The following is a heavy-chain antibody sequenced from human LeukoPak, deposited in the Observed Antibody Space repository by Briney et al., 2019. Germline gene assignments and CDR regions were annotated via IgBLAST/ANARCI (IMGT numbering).Heavy chain of an antibody. CDR2: ISSDAKTV. V-gene: IGHV3-48*01. CDR1: GFNFRFYI. D-gene: IGHD5-18*01. Sequence: PGGSLRLSCPASGFNFRFYIMNWVRQAPGKGLEWISYISSDAKTVDYADSVKGRFTISRDNAKNSLYLQMNSLSADDTAVYYCARVGSRYGPPNSWGQGTLVTVSS. J-gene: IGHJ4*02. CDR3: ARVGSRYGPPNS.